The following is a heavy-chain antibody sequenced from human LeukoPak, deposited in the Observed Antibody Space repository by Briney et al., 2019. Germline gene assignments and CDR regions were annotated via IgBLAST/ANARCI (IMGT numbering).Heavy chain of an antibody. V-gene: IGHV3-7*01. CDR3: ARWAGVTDQ. CDR2: IKQDGSVE. Sequence: PGGSLRLSCEASGFTFENYWMSWVRQVPWKGPEWVANIKQDGSVEHYLDSVKGRFTISRDNAKNALFLQMNSLIPEDTAVYYCARWAGVTDQWGQGTLVTVSS. CDR1: GFTFENYW. D-gene: IGHD5-18*01. J-gene: IGHJ4*02.